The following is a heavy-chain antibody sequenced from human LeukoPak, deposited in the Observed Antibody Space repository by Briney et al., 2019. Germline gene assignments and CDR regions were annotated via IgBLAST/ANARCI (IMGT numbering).Heavy chain of an antibody. J-gene: IGHJ4*02. CDR3: ARGVVPAANVDFGFDY. V-gene: IGHV3-48*03. D-gene: IGHD2-2*01. Sequence: GGTLRLSCAVSGFTFSSYDMNWVRQAPGKGLEWVSYISSSGSTIYYADSVKGRFTISRDNAKTSLYLQMNSLRAEDTAVYYCARGVVPAANVDFGFDYWGQGALVTVSS. CDR2: ISSSGSTI. CDR1: GFTFSSYD.